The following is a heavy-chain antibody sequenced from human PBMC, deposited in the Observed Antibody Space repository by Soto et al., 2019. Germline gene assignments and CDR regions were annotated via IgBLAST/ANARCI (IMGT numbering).Heavy chain of an antibody. V-gene: IGHV4-34*01. CDR1: GGSFSGYY. Sequence: SETLSLTCAVYGGSFSGYYWSWIRQPPGKGLEWIGEINHSGSTNYNPSLKSRVTISVDTSKNQFSLKLSSVTAADTAVYYCARQGLLDYYYGMDVWGQGTTVTVSS. D-gene: IGHD3-22*01. CDR3: ARQGLLDYYYGMDV. J-gene: IGHJ6*02. CDR2: INHSGST.